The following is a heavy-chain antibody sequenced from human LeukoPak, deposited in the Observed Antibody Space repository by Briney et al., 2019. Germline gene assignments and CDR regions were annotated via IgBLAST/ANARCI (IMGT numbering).Heavy chain of an antibody. J-gene: IGHJ4*02. CDR2: ISSSGSDI. CDR3: ARDFGYF. V-gene: IGHV3-48*03. D-gene: IGHD3-10*01. Sequence: PGGSVTLLCAPSGFTFSNYKMNWVRHAPEKGLEWVSYISSSGSDIYYSDSVKGLFNISRDKAKNPLYLQMSSLRAGDTAVYYCARDFGYFGGQGTLVTV. CDR1: GFTFSNYK.